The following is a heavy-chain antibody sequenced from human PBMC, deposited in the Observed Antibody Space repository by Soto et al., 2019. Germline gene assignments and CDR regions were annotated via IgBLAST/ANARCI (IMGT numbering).Heavy chain of an antibody. CDR3: ARVRAARGGGIDYYYGLDV. J-gene: IGHJ6*02. CDR1: GDSVSSNSAA. CDR2: TYYRSKWYN. D-gene: IGHD6-6*01. V-gene: IGHV6-1*01. Sequence: PSQTLSLTCAISGDSVSSNSAAWNWIRQSPSRGLEWLGRTYYRSKWYNDYAVSVKSRITINPDTSKNQFSLQLNSVTPEDTAVYYCARVRAARGGGIDYYYGLDVWGQGTTVTVSS.